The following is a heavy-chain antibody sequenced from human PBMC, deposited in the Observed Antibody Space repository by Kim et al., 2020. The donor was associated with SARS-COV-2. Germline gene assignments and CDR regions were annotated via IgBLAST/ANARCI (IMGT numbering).Heavy chain of an antibody. CDR1: GGSISSYY. CDR3: ARGGGKNCSSTSCYDYYYYYGMDV. J-gene: IGHJ6*02. CDR2: IYYSGST. Sequence: SETLSLTCTVSGGSISSYYWSWIRQPPGKGLEWIGYIYYSGSTNYNPSLKSRVTISVDTSKNQFSLKLSSVTAADTAVYYCARGGGKNCSSTSCYDYYYYYGMDVWGQGTTVTVSS. D-gene: IGHD2-2*01. V-gene: IGHV4-59*01.